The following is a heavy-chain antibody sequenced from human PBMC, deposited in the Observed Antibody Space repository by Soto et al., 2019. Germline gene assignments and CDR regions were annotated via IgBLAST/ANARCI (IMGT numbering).Heavy chain of an antibody. J-gene: IGHJ4*02. CDR2: IYPSDSDT. CDR3: ARPIGALSTTDFTY. V-gene: IGHV5-51*01. D-gene: IGHD3-22*01. CDR1: GYHFTNYW. Sequence: GESLKISCKGSGYHFTNYWIGWVRQMPGKGLEWMGFIYPSDSDTRYSPYLQGQVTISADKSISTAYLKWSSLKASDTAMYYCARPIGALSTTDFTYWGQGTLVTVSS.